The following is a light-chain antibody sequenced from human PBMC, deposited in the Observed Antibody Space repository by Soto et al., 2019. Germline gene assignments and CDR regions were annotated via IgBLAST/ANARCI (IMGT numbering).Light chain of an antibody. V-gene: IGKV1-5*03. CDR2: KAS. J-gene: IGKJ4*01. CDR3: LQYNVYPLT. Sequence: DIQMTQSPSTLSASVGDTVTITCRASQNINRWLAWYQQRPGKAPNLLIHKASSLEGGVPSRFSGSASVTEFTLTISSLQPDDFAAYFCLQYNVYPLTLGGGTKVEI. CDR1: QNINRW.